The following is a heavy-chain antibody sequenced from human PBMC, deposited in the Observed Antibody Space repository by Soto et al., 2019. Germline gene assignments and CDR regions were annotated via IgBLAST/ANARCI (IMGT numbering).Heavy chain of an antibody. CDR3: ARRLNTSGYYAKDYYLDY. D-gene: IGHD3-22*01. CDR1: GCTFTIYS. Sequence: ASVKVSCKASGCTFTIYSMHCVLQSPLQGLEWMGLITPSSGSTSYAHNFQGRVTMTRDTSTSTVYMELSSLRSEDTAVYYCARRLNTSGYYAKDYYLDYWGQGTLVTVSS. CDR2: ITPSSGST. J-gene: IGHJ4*02. V-gene: IGHV1-46*01.